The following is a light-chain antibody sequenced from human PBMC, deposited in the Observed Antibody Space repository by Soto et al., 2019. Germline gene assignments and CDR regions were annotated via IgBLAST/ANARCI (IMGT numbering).Light chain of an antibody. CDR3: QQGHNWPLT. Sequence: EIVMTQSPATLPVSPGERATLSCRASQSISSELAWYQQRPGQPPRLLIYGASTRATGVPDRFSGSGSGSDFTLSISGLQSEDFAVYYCQQGHNWPLTFGRGTRLEI. V-gene: IGKV3-15*01. CDR1: QSISSE. CDR2: GAS. J-gene: IGKJ2*01.